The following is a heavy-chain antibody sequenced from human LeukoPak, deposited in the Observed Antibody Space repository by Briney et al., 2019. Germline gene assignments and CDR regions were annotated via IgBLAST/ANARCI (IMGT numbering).Heavy chain of an antibody. CDR3: AREIFGSGSYPYF. Sequence: GRSLRLSCAASGFAFNTYPMHWVPQAPGQGLEWVALIWHDGSHKFYSHSVRGQFTISRDNAKNTVSLQMNNLRPENTAVYDCAREIFGSGSYPYFWGQGTLVTVSS. CDR2: IWHDGSHK. D-gene: IGHD3-10*01. V-gene: IGHV3-33*01. CDR1: GFAFNTYP. J-gene: IGHJ4*02.